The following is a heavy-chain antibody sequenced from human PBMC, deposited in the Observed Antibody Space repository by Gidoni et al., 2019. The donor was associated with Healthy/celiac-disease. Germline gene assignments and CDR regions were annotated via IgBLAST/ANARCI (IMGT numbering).Heavy chain of an antibody. CDR1: GGSISSYY. D-gene: IGHD3-10*01. CDR2: IYYSGST. CDR3: ARQESWFGDRAFDI. J-gene: IGHJ3*02. V-gene: IGHV4-59*08. Sequence: QVQLQESGPGLVKPSETLSLTCTVSGGSISSYYWSWIRQPPGKGLEWIGYIYYSGSTNYNPSLKSRVTISVDTSKNQFSLKLSSVTAADTAVYYCARQESWFGDRAFDIWGQGTMVTVSS.